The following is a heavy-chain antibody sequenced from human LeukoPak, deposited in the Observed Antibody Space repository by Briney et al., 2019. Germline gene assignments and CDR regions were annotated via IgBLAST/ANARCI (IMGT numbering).Heavy chain of an antibody. D-gene: IGHD2-21*01. J-gene: IGHJ4*02. Sequence: SETLSLTCTVSGGSISSYYWSWIRQPPGKGLEWIGYIYYSGSTNYNPSLKSRVTISVDTSKNQFSLKLCSVTAADTAVYYCASLICGGDCPIWGQGTLVTVSS. CDR1: GGSISSYY. CDR3: ASLICGGDCPI. V-gene: IGHV4-59*01. CDR2: IYYSGST.